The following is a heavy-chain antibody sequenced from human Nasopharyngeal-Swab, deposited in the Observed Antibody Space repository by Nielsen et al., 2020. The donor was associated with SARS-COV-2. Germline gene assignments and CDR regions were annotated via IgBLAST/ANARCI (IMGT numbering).Heavy chain of an antibody. CDR1: GGSISSGGYS. CDR2: IYHSGST. D-gene: IGHD1-7*01. J-gene: IGHJ6*02. V-gene: IGHV4-30-2*01. Sequence: SETLSLPCAVSGGSISSGGYSWSWIRQPPGKGLEWIGYIYHSGSTNYNPSLKSRVTISVDTSKNQFSLKLSSVTAADTAVYYCARGDGTVYYYYGMDVWGQGTTVTVSS. CDR3: ARGDGTVYYYYGMDV.